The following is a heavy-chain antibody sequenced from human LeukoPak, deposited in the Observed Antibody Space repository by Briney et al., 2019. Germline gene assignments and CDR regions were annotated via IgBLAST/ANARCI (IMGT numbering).Heavy chain of an antibody. CDR1: GGSISSYY. CDR3: AGSHDCSGGSCHLPTFDY. CDR2: IYYSGST. J-gene: IGHJ4*02. D-gene: IGHD2-15*01. Sequence: SETLSLTCTVSGGSISSYYWSWIRQPPGKGLEWIGYIYYSGSTNYNPSVKSRVTISVDTSKNQFSLKLSSVTAADTAVYYCAGSHDCSGGSCHLPTFDYWGQGTLVTVSS. V-gene: IGHV4-59*01.